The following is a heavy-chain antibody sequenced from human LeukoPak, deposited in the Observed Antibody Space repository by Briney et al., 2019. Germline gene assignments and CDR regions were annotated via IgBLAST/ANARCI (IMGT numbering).Heavy chain of an antibody. V-gene: IGHV3-48*03. CDR3: ATYCSGGSCGVP. J-gene: IGHJ4*02. CDR2: ISSSGSTV. CDR1: GFTFSSYE. Sequence: PGGSLRLSCAASGFTFSSYEMNWVRQAPGKGLEWVSYISSSGSTVYYADSVKGRFTISRDNAKNSLYLQMNSLRAEDTAVYYCATYCSGGSCGVPWGQGTLVTVSS. D-gene: IGHD2-15*01.